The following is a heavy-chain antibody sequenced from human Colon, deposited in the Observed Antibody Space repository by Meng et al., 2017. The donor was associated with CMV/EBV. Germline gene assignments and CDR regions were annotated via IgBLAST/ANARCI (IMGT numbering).Heavy chain of an antibody. J-gene: IGHJ4*02. CDR2: ISSDGRNK. Sequence: GESLKISCAASGFTFNDYAIYWVRQAPGKGLECVAVISSDGRNKYYADSVQGRFTISRDNSKNTLFLQMNSLRGGDTAVYYCARVRGGGYFDYWGQGILVTVSS. V-gene: IGHV3-30*04. CDR1: GFTFNDYA. CDR3: ARVRGGGYFDY. D-gene: IGHD3-10*01.